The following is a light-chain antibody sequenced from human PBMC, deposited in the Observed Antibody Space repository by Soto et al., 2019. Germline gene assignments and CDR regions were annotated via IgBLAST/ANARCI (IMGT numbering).Light chain of an antibody. J-gene: IGKJ4*01. CDR3: QQANTFPLT. CDR1: QGIAGC. V-gene: IGKV1-12*01. Sequence: DIQMTQSPSSVSASVGDRVTITCRASQGIAGCLAWYQQKRGKAPKLLIYAASSLQSGVPSRFSGSGSGTDFTLTISSLQPEDFATYFCQQANTFPLTFGGGTKVEI. CDR2: AAS.